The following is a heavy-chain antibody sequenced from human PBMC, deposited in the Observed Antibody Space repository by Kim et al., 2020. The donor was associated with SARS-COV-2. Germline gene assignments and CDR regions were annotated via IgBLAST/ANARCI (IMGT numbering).Heavy chain of an antibody. Sequence: ASVKVSCKASGDTFDSYFIHWVRQAPGQGLEWMGIINPTGGSTIHAQNLQGRIIMTRDTSTSTVYMDLSRLTSEDTAVYYCAGVGGSGYSSGWSGLVNYGVDVWGQGTTVTVSS. CDR3: AGVGGSGYSSGWSGLVNYGVDV. CDR2: INPTGGST. J-gene: IGHJ6*02. D-gene: IGHD6-19*01. V-gene: IGHV1-46*02. CDR1: GDTFDSYF.